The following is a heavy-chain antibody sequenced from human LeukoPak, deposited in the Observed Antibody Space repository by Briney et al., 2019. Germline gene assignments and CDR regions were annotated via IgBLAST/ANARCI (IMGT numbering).Heavy chain of an antibody. CDR3: ARGIAAAGRAWFDP. V-gene: IGHV3-21*04. CDR1: GFTFSSYS. Sequence: PGGSLRLSCAASGFTFSSYSMNWVRQAPGKGLEWVSSISSRSSYIDYADSLKGRFTISRDNSKNTLYLQMNSLRAEDTAVYYCARGIAAAGRAWFDPWGQGTLVTVSS. J-gene: IGHJ5*02. D-gene: IGHD6-13*01. CDR2: ISSRSSYI.